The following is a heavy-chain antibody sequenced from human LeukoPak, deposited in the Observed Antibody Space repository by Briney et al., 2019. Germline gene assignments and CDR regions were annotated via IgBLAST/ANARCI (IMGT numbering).Heavy chain of an antibody. J-gene: IGHJ3*02. Sequence: GGSLRPSCAASGFTFSSYGMHWVRQAPGKGLEWVAFIRYDGSNKYYADSVKGRFTISRDNSKNTLYLQMNSLRAEDTAVYYCAKDLSVDSSGYLDAFDIWGQGTMVTASS. D-gene: IGHD3-22*01. CDR2: IRYDGSNK. V-gene: IGHV3-30*02. CDR3: AKDLSVDSSGYLDAFDI. CDR1: GFTFSSYG.